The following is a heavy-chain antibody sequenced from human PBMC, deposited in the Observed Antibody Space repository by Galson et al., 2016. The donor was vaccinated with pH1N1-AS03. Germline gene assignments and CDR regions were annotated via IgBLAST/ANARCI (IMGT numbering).Heavy chain of an antibody. V-gene: IGHV5-51*01. D-gene: IGHD2-2*01. CDR2: IYPGDSDT. Sequence: QSGAEVKKTGESLKISCKGSGYSFTGYWIGWVRQKPGKGLEWMGSIYPGDSDTRYSPSFQGQVTISADKSTATAYLQWSTLKAADTAIYYCARHASPTILSYHFDYWGRGTLVTVSS. CDR1: GYSFTGYW. CDR3: ARHASPTILSYHFDY. J-gene: IGHJ4*02.